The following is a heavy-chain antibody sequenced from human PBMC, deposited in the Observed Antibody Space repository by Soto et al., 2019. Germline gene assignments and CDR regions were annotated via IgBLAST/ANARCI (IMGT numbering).Heavy chain of an antibody. V-gene: IGHV3-23*01. CDR2: ISGSGGST. Sequence: GGSLRLSCAASGFTFSSYAMSWVRQAPGKGLEWVSAISGSGGSTYYADSVKGRFTISRDNSKNTLYLQMNSLRAEDTAVYYCAKVGYDFWSGYFLGLFDYWGQGTLVTVSS. J-gene: IGHJ4*02. CDR3: AKVGYDFWSGYFLGLFDY. CDR1: GFTFSSYA. D-gene: IGHD3-3*01.